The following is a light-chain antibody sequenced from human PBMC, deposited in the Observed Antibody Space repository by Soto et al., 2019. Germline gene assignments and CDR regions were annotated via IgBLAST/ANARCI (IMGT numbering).Light chain of an antibody. V-gene: IGLV2-14*01. CDR2: EVT. J-gene: IGLJ1*01. Sequence: QSALTQPASVSGSPGQSITISCTGTSSDVVGNNYVSWYQQHPGKSPKVMIYEVTNRPSGISNRSSGTKCGNTTSLTISGSQAEDGADYYCSSYTTTNTDVFGTGTKLTVL. CDR3: SSYTTTNTDV. CDR1: SSDVVGNNY.